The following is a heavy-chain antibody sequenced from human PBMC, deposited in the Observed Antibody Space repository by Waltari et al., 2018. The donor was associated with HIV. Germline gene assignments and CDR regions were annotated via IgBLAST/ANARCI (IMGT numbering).Heavy chain of an antibody. CDR3: TRDGLYYDFWSGYPGY. J-gene: IGHJ4*02. Sequence: EVQLVESGGGLVQPGRSLRLSCTASGFTFGDYVMSWFRQAPGEGLGWVGFSRSKAYGGTTEDAAFGKGRFTISRDDSKSIAYLQMNSLKTEDTAVYYCTRDGLYYDFWSGYPGYWGQGTLVTVSS. CDR1: GFTFGDYV. V-gene: IGHV3-49*03. D-gene: IGHD3-3*01. CDR2: SRSKAYGGTT.